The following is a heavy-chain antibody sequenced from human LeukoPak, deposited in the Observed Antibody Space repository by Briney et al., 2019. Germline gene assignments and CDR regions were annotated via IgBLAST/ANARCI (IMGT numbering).Heavy chain of an antibody. J-gene: IGHJ4*02. V-gene: IGHV3-11*01. CDR3: VGGLQGAGHFDY. D-gene: IGHD3-16*01. CDR2: ISNSGSLI. Sequence: PGGSLRLSCPGSGFTFSDYYLSWIGQAPGKGLEWLSYISNSGSLIYYTDSVKGRFTISRDNAKNSLYLQMNSLRAEDTAVYYCVGGLQGAGHFDYWVQRSLVTVSS. CDR1: GFTFSDYY.